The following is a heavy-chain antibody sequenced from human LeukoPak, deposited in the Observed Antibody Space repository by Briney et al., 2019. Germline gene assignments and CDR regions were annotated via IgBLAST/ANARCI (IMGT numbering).Heavy chain of an antibody. CDR2: ISDSSSST. CDR3: ARDLEYDCVWGSYNGGAFDI. Sequence: GGSLRLSCAASGFTFSDFYMTWIRQAPGKGLEWVSYISDSSSSTNYADSVKGRFTISRDNAKNSLYLQMNSLRAEDTAVYYCARDLEYDCVWGSYNGGAFDIWGQGTMVTVSS. J-gene: IGHJ3*02. CDR1: GFTFSDFY. V-gene: IGHV3-11*05. D-gene: IGHD3-16*01.